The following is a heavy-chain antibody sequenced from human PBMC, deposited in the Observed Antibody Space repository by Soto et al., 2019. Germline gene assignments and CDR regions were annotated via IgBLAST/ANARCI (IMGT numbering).Heavy chain of an antibody. D-gene: IGHD1-1*01. J-gene: IGHJ4*02. CDR1: GGSISSYY. CDR3: AGSNWNADY. V-gene: IGHV4-59*04. Sequence: SETLSLTCTVSGGSISSYYWSWIRQPPGKGLEWIGYIYHSGSTYYNPSLKSRVTISVDRSKNQFSLKLSSVTAADTAVYYCAGSNWNADYWGQGTLVTV. CDR2: IYHSGST.